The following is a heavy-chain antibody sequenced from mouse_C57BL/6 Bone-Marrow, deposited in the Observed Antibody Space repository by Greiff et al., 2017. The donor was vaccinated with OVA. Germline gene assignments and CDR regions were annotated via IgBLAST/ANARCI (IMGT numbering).Heavy chain of an antibody. CDR3: ARHGSYYYGSSYWYFDV. Sequence: EVKVVESGGGLVQPGESLKLSCESNEYEFPSPDMSWVRKTPETRLELVAAINSDGGSTYYPDTMERRFIISRDNTKTTLYLQMSSLRSEDTVLYYCARHGSYYYGSSYWYFDVWGTGTTVTVSS. CDR2: INSDGGST. J-gene: IGHJ1*03. CDR1: EYEFPSPD. V-gene: IGHV5-2*01. D-gene: IGHD1-1*01.